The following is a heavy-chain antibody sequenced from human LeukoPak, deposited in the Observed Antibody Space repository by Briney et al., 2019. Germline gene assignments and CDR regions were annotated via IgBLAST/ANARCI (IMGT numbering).Heavy chain of an antibody. Sequence: GESLKISCKGSGYSFTSYWIGWVRQMPGKGLEWMGIIYPGDSETIYNPSFQGQVTISADKSITTAYLQWASLKASDTAMYYCARGPYHFESSGYFFALDIWGQGTMVTVSS. V-gene: IGHV5-51*01. CDR2: IYPGDSET. J-gene: IGHJ3*02. CDR3: ARGPYHFESSGYFFALDI. CDR1: GYSFTSYW. D-gene: IGHD3-22*01.